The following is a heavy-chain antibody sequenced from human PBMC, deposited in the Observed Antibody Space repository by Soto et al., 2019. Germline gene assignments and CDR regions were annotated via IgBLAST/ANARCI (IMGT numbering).Heavy chain of an antibody. CDR1: GYTFTSYG. CDR2: ISAYNGNT. D-gene: IGHD5-18*01. Sequence: QVQLVQSGAEVKKPGASVKVSCKASGYTFTSYGISWVRQAPGQGLEWMGWISAYNGNTNYAQKLQGRVTMTTDTSTSTDYMELRSLRSDDTAVYYCARDRQGIVHLWPLRYWGQGTLVTVSS. V-gene: IGHV1-18*01. J-gene: IGHJ4*02. CDR3: ARDRQGIVHLWPLRY.